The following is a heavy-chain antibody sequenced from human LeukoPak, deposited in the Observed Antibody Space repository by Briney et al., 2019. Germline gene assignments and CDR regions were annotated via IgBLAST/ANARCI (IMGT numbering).Heavy chain of an antibody. V-gene: IGHV1-18*01. CDR1: GYTFTSYG. D-gene: IGHD6-19*01. Sequence: ASVKVSCKASGYTFTSYGISWVRRAPGQGREWMGWISAYNGNTNYAQKLQGRVTMTTDTSTSTAYMELRSLRSDDTAVYYCARVYSSGWYWGYYFDYWGQGTLVTVSS. J-gene: IGHJ4*02. CDR2: ISAYNGNT. CDR3: ARVYSSGWYWGYYFDY.